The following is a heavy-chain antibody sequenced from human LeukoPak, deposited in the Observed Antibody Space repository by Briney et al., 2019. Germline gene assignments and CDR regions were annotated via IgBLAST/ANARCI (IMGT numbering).Heavy chain of an antibody. CDR2: IYYSGST. CDR3: ARHATGYYGSGSYYNPSDY. D-gene: IGHD3-10*01. CDR1: GGSISSSSYY. J-gene: IGHJ4*02. V-gene: IGHV4-39*01. Sequence: PETLSLTCTVSGGSISSSSYYWGWIRQPPGKGLEWIGSIYYSGSTYYNPSLKSRVTISVDTSKNQFSLKLSSVTAADTAVYYCARHATGYYGSGSYYNPSDYWGQGTLVTVSS.